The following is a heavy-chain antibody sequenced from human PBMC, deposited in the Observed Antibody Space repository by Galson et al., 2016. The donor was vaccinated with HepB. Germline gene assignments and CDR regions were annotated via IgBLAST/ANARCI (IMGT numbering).Heavy chain of an antibody. CDR2: IDSSRTIT. CDR1: GFTFSDYY. CDR3: ATTRLLDN. V-gene: IGHV3-11*01. J-gene: IGHJ4*02. Sequence: SLRLSCAASGFTFSDYYMSWVRQPPGKGLEYTAYIDSSRTITYYADSVKGRFTLSRDNAKSSLYLQMSGLRPNDPAFYYCATTRLLDNWGQGILVTVSS.